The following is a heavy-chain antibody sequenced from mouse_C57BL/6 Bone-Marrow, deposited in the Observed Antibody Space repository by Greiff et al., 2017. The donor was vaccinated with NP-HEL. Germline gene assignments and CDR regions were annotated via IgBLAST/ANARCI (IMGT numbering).Heavy chain of an antibody. D-gene: IGHD2-3*01. CDR1: GYTFTSYG. Sequence: VKLVESGAELARPGASVKLSCKASGYTFTSYGISWVKQRTGQGLEWIGEIYPRSGNTYYNEKFKGKATLTADKSSSTAYMELRSLTSEDSAVYFCRWLLLYYFEYWGQGTTLTVSS. CDR3: RWLLLYYFEY. J-gene: IGHJ2*01. CDR2: IYPRSGNT. V-gene: IGHV1-81*01.